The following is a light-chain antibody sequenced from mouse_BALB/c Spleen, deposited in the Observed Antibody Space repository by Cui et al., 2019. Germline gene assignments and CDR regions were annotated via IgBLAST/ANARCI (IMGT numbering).Light chain of an antibody. V-gene: IGKV12-98*01. J-gene: IGKJ2*01. CDR1: QNVGTW. Sequence: DMQMTQSPASWSELVGERVTITCLASQNVGTWLAWYQQKPGKSPQLLIYAATSLADGVPSRFSGSGSGTEFSFNISSLQAEDFVSYYCQQHCSTPYTFGGGTKLEIK. CDR2: AAT. CDR3: QQHCSTPYT.